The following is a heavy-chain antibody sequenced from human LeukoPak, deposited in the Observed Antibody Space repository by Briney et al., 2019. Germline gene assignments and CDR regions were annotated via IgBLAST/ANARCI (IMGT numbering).Heavy chain of an antibody. D-gene: IGHD3-10*01. CDR2: INSDGSST. J-gene: IGHJ6*03. Sequence: GGSLRLSCAASGFTFSSYGMSWVRQAPGKGLVWVSRINSDGSSTSYADSVKGRFTISRDNAKNTLYLQMNSLRAEDTAVYYCARWKSGGDGSGMYYYYMDVWGKGTTVTISS. CDR3: ARWKSGGDGSGMYYYYMDV. CDR1: GFTFSSYG. V-gene: IGHV3-74*01.